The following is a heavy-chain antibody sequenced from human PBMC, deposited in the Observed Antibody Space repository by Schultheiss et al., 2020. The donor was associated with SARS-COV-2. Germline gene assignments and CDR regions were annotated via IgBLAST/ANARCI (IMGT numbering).Heavy chain of an antibody. D-gene: IGHD3-10*01. J-gene: IGHJ5*02. Sequence: SETLSLTCAVSGGSISSGGYSWSWIRQPPGKGLEWIGYIYYSGSTNYNPSLKSRVTISVDTSKNQFSLKLSSVTAADTAVYYCARDGSGITMVRGPRGWFDPWGQGTLVTVSS. CDR3: ARDGSGITMVRGPRGWFDP. CDR2: IYYSGST. V-gene: IGHV4-61*08. CDR1: GGSISSGGYS.